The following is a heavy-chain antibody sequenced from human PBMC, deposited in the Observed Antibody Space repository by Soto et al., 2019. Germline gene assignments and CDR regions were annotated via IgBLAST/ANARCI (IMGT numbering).Heavy chain of an antibody. CDR3: ARLRVLRFLEWSSSYYYYYGMDV. D-gene: IGHD3-3*01. J-gene: IGHJ6*02. Sequence: SETLSLTCTVSGGSISSSSYYWGWIRQPPGKGLEWLGSIYYSGSTFYNSSLKSRVTISVDTSKNQFSLKLSSVTAADTAVYYCARLRVLRFLEWSSSYYYYYGMDVWGQGTTVTVAS. V-gene: IGHV4-39*01. CDR1: GGSISSSSYY. CDR2: IYYSGST.